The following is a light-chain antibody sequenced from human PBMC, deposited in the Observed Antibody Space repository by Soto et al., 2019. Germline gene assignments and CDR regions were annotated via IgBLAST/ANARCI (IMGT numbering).Light chain of an antibody. J-gene: IGKJ1*01. CDR1: QYINTR. Sequence: EIVLTQSPATLSSFPGDRVTLSCRASQYINTRLAWYQHRPGQAPRLLIYQTSIRAAGIPARFSASGSGTDFTLTIGGVQPEDFALYYCHQRQCWARTFGQGTKVDI. V-gene: IGKV3-11*01. CDR2: QTS. CDR3: HQRQCWART.